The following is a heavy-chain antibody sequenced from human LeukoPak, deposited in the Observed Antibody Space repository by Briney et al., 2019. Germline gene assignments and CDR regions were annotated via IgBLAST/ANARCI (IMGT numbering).Heavy chain of an antibody. V-gene: IGHV3-23*01. Sequence: GGSLRLSCVGSGFTFRSHAMSWVRQAPEKGLEFVSGIYENGGTTYYADSVKGRFSISRDNSKNTLYLQMDSLRGEDTAVYYCAKDFRIGYSAHFDYWGQGAPVTVSS. D-gene: IGHD2-21*01. J-gene: IGHJ4*02. CDR2: IYENGGTT. CDR3: AKDFRIGYSAHFDY. CDR1: GFTFRSHA.